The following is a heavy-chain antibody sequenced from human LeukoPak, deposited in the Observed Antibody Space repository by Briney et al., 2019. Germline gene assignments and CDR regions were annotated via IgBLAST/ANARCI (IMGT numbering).Heavy chain of an antibody. CDR1: GYTFTSYD. D-gene: IGHD6-13*01. CDR3: ARGYSSSWYYYYGMDV. Sequence: ASVKVSCRASGYTFTSYDINWVRPATGQGLEWMGWINPNSGNTGYAQKFQGRVTMTRNTSISTAYMELSSLRSEDTAVYYCARGYSSSWYYYYGMDVWGQGTTVTVSS. CDR2: INPNSGNT. V-gene: IGHV1-8*01. J-gene: IGHJ6*02.